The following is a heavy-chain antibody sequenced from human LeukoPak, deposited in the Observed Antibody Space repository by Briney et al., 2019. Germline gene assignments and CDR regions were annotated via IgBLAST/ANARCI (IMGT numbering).Heavy chain of an antibody. J-gene: IGHJ5*02. D-gene: IGHD3-3*01. Sequence: GGSLRLSCAASRFTLSTYWMSWVRQAPGKGLEWVAHIKQDGSQEYYVDSVKGRFTISRDSAKNSLYLQMNSLRAEDTAVYYCARDPDFWSGYYKVAWFDPWGQGTPVTVSS. CDR1: RFTLSTYW. CDR2: IKQDGSQE. CDR3: ARDPDFWSGYYKVAWFDP. V-gene: IGHV3-7*01.